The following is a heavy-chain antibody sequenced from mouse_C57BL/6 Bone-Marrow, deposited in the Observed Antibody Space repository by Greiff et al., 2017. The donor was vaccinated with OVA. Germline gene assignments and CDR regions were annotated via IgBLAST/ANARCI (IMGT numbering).Heavy chain of an antibody. CDR3: ARRLRRGFAY. D-gene: IGHD2-4*01. CDR1: GYTFTSYW. J-gene: IGHJ3*01. Sequence: VQLQQPGAELVMPGASVKLSCKASGYTFTSYWMHWVKQRPGQGLEWIGEIDPSDSYTNYNQKFKGKSTLTVDKSSSTAYMQLSSLTSEDSAVYYCARRLRRGFAYWGQGTLVTVSA. V-gene: IGHV1-69*01. CDR2: IDPSDSYT.